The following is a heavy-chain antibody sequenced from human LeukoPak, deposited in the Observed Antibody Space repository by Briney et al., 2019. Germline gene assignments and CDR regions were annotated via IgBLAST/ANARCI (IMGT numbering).Heavy chain of an antibody. CDR2: FDPEDGET. D-gene: IGHD2-2*01. Sequence: ASVKVSCKVSGYTLTELSMHWVRQAPGKGLEWMGGFDPEDGETIYAQKFQGRVIMTEDTSTDTAYMELSSLRSEDTAVYYCATDRYCSSTSCSAFDIWGQGTMVTVSS. CDR3: ATDRYCSSTSCSAFDI. CDR1: GYTLTELS. J-gene: IGHJ3*02. V-gene: IGHV1-24*01.